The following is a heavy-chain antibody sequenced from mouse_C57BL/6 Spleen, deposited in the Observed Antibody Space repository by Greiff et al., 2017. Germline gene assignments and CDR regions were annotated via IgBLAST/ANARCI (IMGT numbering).Heavy chain of an antibody. V-gene: IGHV5-4*01. CDR3: ARLGIYYYGSSYVGAMDY. J-gene: IGHJ4*01. CDR2: ISDGGSYT. CDR1: GFTFSSYA. D-gene: IGHD1-1*01. Sequence: EVQRVESGGGLVKPGGSLKLSCAASGFTFSSYAMSWVRQTPEKRLEWVATISDGGSYTYYPDNVKGRFTISRDNAKNNLYLQMSHLKSEDTAMYYCARLGIYYYGSSYVGAMDYWGQGTSVTVSS.